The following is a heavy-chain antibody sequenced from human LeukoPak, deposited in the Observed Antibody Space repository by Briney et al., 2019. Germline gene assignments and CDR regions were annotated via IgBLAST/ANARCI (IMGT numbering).Heavy chain of an antibody. J-gene: IGHJ4*02. CDR2: IQYSGRT. Sequence: SETLSLTCTVSGGSISIYYWSWIRQTPGKGLEWIGYIQYSGRTNYNPSLKSRVTISVDTSENQFSLSLRSVTAADTAVYYCASPHGGSAGYWGQGTLVTVSS. V-gene: IGHV4-59*08. D-gene: IGHD2-15*01. CDR3: ASPHGGSAGY. CDR1: GGSISIYY.